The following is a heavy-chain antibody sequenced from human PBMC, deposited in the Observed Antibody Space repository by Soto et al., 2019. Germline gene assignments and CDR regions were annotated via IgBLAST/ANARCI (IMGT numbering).Heavy chain of an antibody. CDR2: ISGGGEST. D-gene: IGHD3-22*01. CDR3: VKDRDYYDSSLGYGMDV. Sequence: EVQLLESGGGLVQRGGSLRLSCAASGFTFNSYAVSWVRQAPGKGLEWVSAISGGGESTYYADSVKGRFTIPRDNSKNTLYLQMNSLRAEDTAVYYCVKDRDYYDSSLGYGMDVWGQGTTVTVSS. J-gene: IGHJ6*02. V-gene: IGHV3-23*01. CDR1: GFTFNSYA.